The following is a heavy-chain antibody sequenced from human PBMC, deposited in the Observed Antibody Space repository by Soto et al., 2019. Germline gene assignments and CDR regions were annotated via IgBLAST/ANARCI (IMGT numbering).Heavy chain of an antibody. D-gene: IGHD1-1*01. CDR3: VRDGTKTLRDWFDP. CDR1: GGSVRSGSYY. J-gene: IGHJ5*02. Sequence: PSETLSLTCTVSGGSVRSGSYYLSWIRQPPGKGLEWIGRIYATGTTDYNPSLKSRVMMSVDTSKKQFSLKLRSVTAADTAVYYCVRDGTKTLRDWFDPWGQGMSVTVSS. V-gene: IGHV4-61*01. CDR2: IYATGTT.